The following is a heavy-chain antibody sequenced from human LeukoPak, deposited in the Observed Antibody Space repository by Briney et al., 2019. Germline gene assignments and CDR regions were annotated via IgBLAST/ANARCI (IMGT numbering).Heavy chain of an antibody. CDR3: ARTGIQLWLFVIREAFDI. Sequence: ASVKVSCKASGYTFTGYYMHCVRQAPGQGLEWMGWINPNSGGTNYAQKFQGRVTMTRDTSISTAYMELSRLRSDDTAVYYCARTGIQLWLFVIREAFDIWGQGTMVTVSS. J-gene: IGHJ3*02. V-gene: IGHV1-2*02. CDR1: GYTFTGYY. D-gene: IGHD5-18*01. CDR2: INPNSGGT.